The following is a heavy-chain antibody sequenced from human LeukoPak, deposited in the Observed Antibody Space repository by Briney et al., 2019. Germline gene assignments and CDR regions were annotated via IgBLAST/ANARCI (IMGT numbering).Heavy chain of an antibody. CDR2: IYHSGST. V-gene: IGHV4-30-2*01. J-gene: IGHJ5*02. Sequence: SRTLSLTCAVSGGSISSRGYSWSWIRQPPGKGLEWIGYIYHSGSTYYNPSLKSRVTISVDRSKDQFSLKLSSVTAADTAVYYCARGEGYSYGYNWFDPWGQGTLVTVSS. CDR1: GGSISSRGYS. D-gene: IGHD5-18*01. CDR3: ARGEGYSYGYNWFDP.